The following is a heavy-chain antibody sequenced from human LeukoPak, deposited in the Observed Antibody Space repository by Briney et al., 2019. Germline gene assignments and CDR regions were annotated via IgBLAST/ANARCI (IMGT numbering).Heavy chain of an antibody. CDR3: ARAAPMDV. V-gene: IGHV6-1*01. CDR2: TYYRSKWYN. J-gene: IGHJ6*02. Sequence: SQTLSLTRAISGYSFSNNNATWNWIRQSPSRGLEWLGRTYYRSKWYNDYAVSVKSRMTNNPDTSKNQFYLQLNSVNPEDTAVYFCARAAPMDVWGQGTTVTVSS. CDR1: GYSFSNNNAT.